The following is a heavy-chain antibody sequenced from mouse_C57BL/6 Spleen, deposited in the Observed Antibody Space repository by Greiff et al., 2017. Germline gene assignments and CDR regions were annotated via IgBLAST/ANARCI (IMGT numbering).Heavy chain of an antibody. V-gene: IGHV1-9*01. CDR1: GYTFTGYW. Sequence: QVQLQQSGAELMKPGASVKLSCKATGYTFTGYWIEWVKQRPGHGLEWIGEILPGSGSTNYNEKFKGKATFTADTSSNTAYMQLSSLITEDSAIYYCAICYDYDKINYAMDYWGQGTSVTVSS. J-gene: IGHJ4*01. CDR2: ILPGSGST. D-gene: IGHD2-4*01. CDR3: AICYDYDKINYAMDY.